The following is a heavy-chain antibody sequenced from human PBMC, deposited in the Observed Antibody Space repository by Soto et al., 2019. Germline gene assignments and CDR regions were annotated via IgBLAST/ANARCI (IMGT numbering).Heavy chain of an antibody. J-gene: IGHJ6*02. CDR1: GGPISSGGYY. CDR2: IYYSGST. V-gene: IGHV4-31*03. D-gene: IGHD3-16*01. CDR3: ARVGLNYYYYGMDV. Sequence: PSETLSLTCTVSGGPISSGGYYWSWIRQHPGKGLEWIGYIYYSGSTYYNPSLKSRVTISVNTSKNQFSLKLSSVTAADTAVYYCARVGLNYYYYGMDVWGQGTTVTVSS.